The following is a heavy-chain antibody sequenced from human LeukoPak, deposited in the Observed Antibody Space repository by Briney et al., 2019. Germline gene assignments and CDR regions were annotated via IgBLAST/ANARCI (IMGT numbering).Heavy chain of an antibody. D-gene: IGHD1-26*01. CDR1: GYTFTSYG. J-gene: IGHJ3*02. CDR3: ARYSGSYNAFDI. Sequence: ASVKVSCKASGYTFTSYGISWVRQAPGQRLEWMGWINAGNGNTKYSQKFQGRVTITRDTSASTAYMELSSLRSEDTAVYYCARYSGSYNAFDIWGQGTMVTVSS. CDR2: INAGNGNT. V-gene: IGHV1-3*01.